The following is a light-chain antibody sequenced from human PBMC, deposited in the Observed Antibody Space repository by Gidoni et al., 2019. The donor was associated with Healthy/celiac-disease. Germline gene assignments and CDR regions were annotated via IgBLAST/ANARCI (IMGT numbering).Light chain of an antibody. CDR3: MQAIQIPPWK. Sequence: DILMTQSPLSLPVTPGEPASISCRSSQSLLHSNGYNYLDWYLQKPGQSQQLLIYLGSNRASGVPDRVSGSGSGTDFTLKISRVEAEDVGVYYCMQAIQIPPWKFGQGTKVEIK. CDR2: LGS. CDR1: QSLLHSNGYNY. J-gene: IGKJ1*01. V-gene: IGKV2-28*01.